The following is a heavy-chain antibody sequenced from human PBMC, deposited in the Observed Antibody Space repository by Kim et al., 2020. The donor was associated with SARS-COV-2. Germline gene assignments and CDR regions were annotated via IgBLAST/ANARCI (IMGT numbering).Heavy chain of an antibody. J-gene: IGHJ4*02. CDR3: ARDGSSGYTGSFDY. V-gene: IGHV3-7*01. D-gene: IGHD3-22*01. Sequence: DSVKGRFAVSRDNAKTSLYLQMNSLRAEDTAVYYCARDGSSGYTGSFDYWGQGTLVTVSS.